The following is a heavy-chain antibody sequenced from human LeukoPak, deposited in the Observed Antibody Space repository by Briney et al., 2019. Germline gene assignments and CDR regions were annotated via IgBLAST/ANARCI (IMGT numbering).Heavy chain of an antibody. CDR3: ARAYKDRSLAGKKEFFQH. V-gene: IGHV3-21*01. D-gene: IGHD6-19*01. CDR1: GFIFSSYS. J-gene: IGHJ1*01. CDR2: ISGINSGSSYI. Sequence: GGSLRLSCTTSGFIFSSYSMNWVRQAPGQGLEWVSSISGINSGSSYIYYADSVKGRFTISRDNAKNSLYLQMNNLRAEDTAVYFCARAYKDRSLAGKKEFFQHWGQGTLVTVSS.